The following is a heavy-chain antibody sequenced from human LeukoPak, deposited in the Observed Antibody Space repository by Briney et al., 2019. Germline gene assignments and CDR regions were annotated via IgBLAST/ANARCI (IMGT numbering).Heavy chain of an antibody. V-gene: IGHV4-34*01. CDR1: GGSFSGYY. CDR2: INRSGST. Sequence: SETLSLTCAVYGGSFSGYYWSWIRQPPGKGLEWIGEINRSGSTNYNPSLKSRVTISVDTSKNQFSLKLSSVTAADTAVYYCARALDYYDSSGYYMDYWGQGTLVTVSS. J-gene: IGHJ4*02. CDR3: ARALDYYDSSGYYMDY. D-gene: IGHD3-22*01.